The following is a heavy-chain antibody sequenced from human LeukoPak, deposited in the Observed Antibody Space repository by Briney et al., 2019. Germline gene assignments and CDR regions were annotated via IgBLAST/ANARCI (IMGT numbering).Heavy chain of an antibody. Sequence: GSLRLSCAASGFTLSNYSMNWVRQAPGKGLEWVSFIYSDNTHYSDSVKGRFTISRDNSKNTLYLQMNSLRAEDTAVYYCARRAGAYSHPYDYWGQGTLVTVSS. D-gene: IGHD4/OR15-4a*01. CDR2: IYSDNT. CDR1: GFTLSNYS. J-gene: IGHJ4*02. V-gene: IGHV3-53*01. CDR3: ARRAGAYSHPYDY.